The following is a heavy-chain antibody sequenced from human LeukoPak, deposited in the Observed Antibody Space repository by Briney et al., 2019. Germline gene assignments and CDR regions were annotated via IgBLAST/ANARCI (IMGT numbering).Heavy chain of an antibody. CDR2: IYSGGYT. CDR3: ARDNPGSGWTQCFDY. V-gene: IGHV3-66*01. D-gene: IGHD6-19*01. Sequence: GGSLRLSCAASGFTVTTNYMTWVRQAPGKGLEWVSIIYSGGYTDYADSVRGRFTISRDNAKNSLYLQMNSLRAEDTAVYYCARDNPGSGWTQCFDYWGQGTLVTVSS. CDR1: GFTVTTNY. J-gene: IGHJ4*02.